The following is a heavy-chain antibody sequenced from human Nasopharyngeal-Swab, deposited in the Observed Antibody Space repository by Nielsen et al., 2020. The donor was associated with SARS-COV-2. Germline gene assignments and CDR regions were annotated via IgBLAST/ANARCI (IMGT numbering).Heavy chain of an antibody. Sequence: ASVKASCKASGYTFTSYYMHWVRQAPGQGLEWMEIINPSGGSTSYAQKFQGRVTMTRDTSTSTVYMELSSPRSEDTAVYYCARAEMRTTVTTYWNYWGQGTLVTVSS. CDR1: GYTFTSYY. CDR2: INPSGGST. J-gene: IGHJ4*02. D-gene: IGHD4-17*01. CDR3: ARAEMRTTVTTYWNY. V-gene: IGHV1-46*01.